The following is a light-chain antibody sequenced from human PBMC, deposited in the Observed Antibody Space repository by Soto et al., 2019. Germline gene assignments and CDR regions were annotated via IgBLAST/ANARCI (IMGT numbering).Light chain of an antibody. CDR2: SNN. J-gene: IGLJ3*02. CDR3: AAGDDSLNGWV. Sequence: QSALTQPPSASGTPGQRVTISCSGSSSNIGSNTVNWYQQLPGTAPKLLIYSNNQRPSGVPDRFSGSKSGTSASLAISGLQSEDEADYYCAAGDDSLNGWVFGGGTKLTVL. V-gene: IGLV1-44*01. CDR1: SSNIGSNT.